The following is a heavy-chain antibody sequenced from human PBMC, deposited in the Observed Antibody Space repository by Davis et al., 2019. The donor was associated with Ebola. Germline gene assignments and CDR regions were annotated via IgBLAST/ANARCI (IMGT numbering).Heavy chain of an antibody. CDR1: GGSFSGYY. D-gene: IGHD1-1*01. J-gene: IGHJ6*02. CDR3: ARDSVERLSRVRLDV. Sequence: MPSETLSLTCAVYGGSFSGYYWSWIRQPPGKGLEWIGEINHSGSTNYNPSLKSRVTISVDTSKNQFSLKLSSVTAADTAVYYCARDSVERLSRVRLDVWGQGTTVTVSS. CDR2: INHSGST. V-gene: IGHV4-34*01.